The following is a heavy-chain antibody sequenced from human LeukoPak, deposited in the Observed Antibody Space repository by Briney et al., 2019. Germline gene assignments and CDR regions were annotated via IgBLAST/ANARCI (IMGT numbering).Heavy chain of an antibody. CDR3: ARVLSFDWLLLGFDY. CDR1: GGSISSSSYY. Sequence: SETLSLTCTVSGGSISSSSYYWGWVRQPPGTGLEWIGSIYYSGSTYYNPSLKSRVTISVDTSKNQFSLKLSSVTAADTAVYYCARVLSFDWLLLGFDYWGQGTLVTVSS. V-gene: IGHV4-39*07. D-gene: IGHD3-9*01. CDR2: IYYSGST. J-gene: IGHJ4*02.